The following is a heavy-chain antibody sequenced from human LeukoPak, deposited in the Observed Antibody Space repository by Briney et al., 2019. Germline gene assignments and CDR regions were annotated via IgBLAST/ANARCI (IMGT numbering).Heavy chain of an antibody. Sequence: ASVKVSYTASGYTFTGYYMHWVRQAPGQGLEWMGWINPSSGDTNYAQNFQGRVTMTRDTSISTAYMELSRLRSDDTAVYYCARDVNDYGGNGDYWGQGTLVTVSS. CDR1: GYTFTGYY. D-gene: IGHD4-23*01. CDR3: ARDVNDYGGNGDY. J-gene: IGHJ4*02. CDR2: INPSSGDT. V-gene: IGHV1-2*02.